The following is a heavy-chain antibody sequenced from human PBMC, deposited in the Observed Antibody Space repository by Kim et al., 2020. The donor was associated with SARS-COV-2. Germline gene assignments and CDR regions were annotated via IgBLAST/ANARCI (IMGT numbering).Heavy chain of an antibody. CDR1: GGSISSGGYY. CDR2: IYYSGST. J-gene: IGHJ4*02. V-gene: IGHV4-31*03. Sequence: SETLSLTCTVSGGSISSGGYYWSWIRQHPGKGLEWIGYIYYSGSTYYNPSLKSRVTISVDTSKNQFSLKLSSVTAADTAVYYCARDASLTNYFDYWGQGTLVTVPS. D-gene: IGHD1-1*01. CDR3: ARDASLTNYFDY.